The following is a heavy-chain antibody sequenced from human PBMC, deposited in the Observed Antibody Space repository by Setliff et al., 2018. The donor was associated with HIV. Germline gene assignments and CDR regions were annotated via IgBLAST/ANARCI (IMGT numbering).Heavy chain of an antibody. D-gene: IGHD2-21*02. CDR2: IQGDGSRT. V-gene: IGHV3-43D*04. Sequence: GGSLRLSCAASGFTLRRFSMHWVRQAPGKALEWVSLIQGDGSRTYYADSVKGRFTISRDNRKNSLYLQMNSLTDEDTAWYYCAKELDCGGDCFAYFDSWGQGTLVTVSS. CDR3: AKELDCGGDCFAYFDS. CDR1: GFTLRRFS. J-gene: IGHJ4*02.